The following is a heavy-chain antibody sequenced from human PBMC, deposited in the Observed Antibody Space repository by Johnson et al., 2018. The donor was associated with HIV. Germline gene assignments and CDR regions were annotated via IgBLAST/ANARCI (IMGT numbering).Heavy chain of an antibody. Sequence: VQLVESGGGLVQPGGSLRLSCAASGLTVSSSYMSWVRQAPGKGLEWVSVIYSGGGTYYVDSVKGRFTISRDNSENTLYVQMNSLRAEDTAVYYCAKERSWAFDIWGQGTMVTVS. CDR2: IYSGGGT. J-gene: IGHJ3*02. CDR1: GLTVSSSY. CDR3: AKERSWAFDI. D-gene: IGHD7-27*01. V-gene: IGHV3-66*02.